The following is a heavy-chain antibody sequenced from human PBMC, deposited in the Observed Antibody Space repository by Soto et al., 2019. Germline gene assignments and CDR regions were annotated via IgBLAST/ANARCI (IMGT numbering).Heavy chain of an antibody. CDR1: GGSISSYY. J-gene: IGHJ4*02. CDR3: ARGSTGRGISY. V-gene: IGHV4-59*01. CDR2: IYYSGST. Sequence: SETLSLTCTVSGGSISSYYWSWIRQPPGKGLEWIGYIYYSGSTNYNPSLKSRVTISVDTSKNQFSLKLSSVTAADTAVYYCARGSTGRGISYWGQGTLVTVSS. D-gene: IGHD2-8*02.